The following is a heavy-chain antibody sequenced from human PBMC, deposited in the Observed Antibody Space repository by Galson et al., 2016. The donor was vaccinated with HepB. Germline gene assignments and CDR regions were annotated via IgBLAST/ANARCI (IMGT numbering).Heavy chain of an antibody. CDR1: GFTFSTYA. Sequence: SLRLSCAASGFTFSTYAMHWVRQAPGKGLEYVSGISNNGGTTDYADSVKGRFTISRDNSKDTLYLQMSSLRLEDTAFYYCVKDCRRSGTSCYSQYFDYWGQGTLVTVSS. CDR3: VKDCRRSGTSCYSQYFDY. CDR2: ISNNGGTT. D-gene: IGHD2-2*02. V-gene: IGHV3-64D*06. J-gene: IGHJ4*02.